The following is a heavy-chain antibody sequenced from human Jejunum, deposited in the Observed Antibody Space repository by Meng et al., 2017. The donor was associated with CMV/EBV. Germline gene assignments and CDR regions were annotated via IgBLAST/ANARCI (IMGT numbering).Heavy chain of an antibody. Sequence: QGRRQGSGPDLVKPSQTLSLTCTVSGGSISRGGYYWSWIRQHPGKGLEWIGYIHSSGSTYYNPSLRSRLTISVDTSKNQFSLKLSSVTAADTAVYYCARASYGSGSPLGESWFDPWGQGTLVTVSS. J-gene: IGHJ5*02. V-gene: IGHV4-31*03. D-gene: IGHD3-10*01. CDR1: GGSISRGGYY. CDR2: IHSSGST. CDR3: ARASYGSGSPLGESWFDP.